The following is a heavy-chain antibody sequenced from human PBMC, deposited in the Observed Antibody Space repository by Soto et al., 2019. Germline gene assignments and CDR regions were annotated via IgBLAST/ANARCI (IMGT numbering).Heavy chain of an antibody. CDR1: GYTFTSYA. J-gene: IGHJ4*02. V-gene: IGHV1-3*01. CDR3: ARSIVVVTALDY. CDR2: INAGNGNT. Sequence: ASLKVSCKTAGYTFTSYAMHCGRHTTGQRLEWMGWINAGNGNTKYSQKFQGRVTITRDTSASTAYMELSSLRSEDTAVYYCARSIVVVTALDYWGQGTLVTVSS. D-gene: IGHD2-21*02.